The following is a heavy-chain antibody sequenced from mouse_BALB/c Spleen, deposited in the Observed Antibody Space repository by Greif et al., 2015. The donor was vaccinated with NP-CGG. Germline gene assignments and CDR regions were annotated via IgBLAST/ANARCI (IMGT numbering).Heavy chain of an antibody. CDR3: ARGGGLLYFDY. Sequence: QVQLQQSGAELVKPGASVKLSCKASGYTFTSYWMHWVKQRPGQGLEWIGEIDPSDSYTNYNQKFKGKATLTVDKSSSTAYMQLSSLTSEDSAVYYCARGGGLLYFDYWGQGTTLTVSS. J-gene: IGHJ2*01. CDR2: IDPSDSYT. D-gene: IGHD2-3*01. CDR1: GYTFTSYW. V-gene: IGHV1-69*02.